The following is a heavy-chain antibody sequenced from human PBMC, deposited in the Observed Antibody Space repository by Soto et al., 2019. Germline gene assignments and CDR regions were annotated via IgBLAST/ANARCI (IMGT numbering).Heavy chain of an antibody. J-gene: IGHJ4*02. CDR3: ASGSTWELLRD. V-gene: IGHV3-21*01. CDR1: GFTFSSYS. D-gene: IGHD1-26*01. CDR2: ISSSSSYI. Sequence: GGSLRLSCAASGFTFSSYSMNWVRQAPGKGLEWVSSISSSSSYIYYADSVKGRFTISRDNARNSLYLQMNSLRAEDTAVYYCASGSTWELLRDWGQGTLVTVSS.